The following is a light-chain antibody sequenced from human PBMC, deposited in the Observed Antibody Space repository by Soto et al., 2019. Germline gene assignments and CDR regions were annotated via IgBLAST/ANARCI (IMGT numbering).Light chain of an antibody. CDR2: AAS. CDR1: QTIMTY. J-gene: IGKJ5*01. Sequence: DIQMTQSPSSLSASVGDEVTITCRASQTIMTYLNWYQLKPGKPPRLLIYAASSLQSGVPSRFSGSGSGTDFTLTIDNLEPEDFAIYYCQQRNNWPPITFGQGTRLEIK. CDR3: QQRNNWPPIT. V-gene: IGKV1-39*01.